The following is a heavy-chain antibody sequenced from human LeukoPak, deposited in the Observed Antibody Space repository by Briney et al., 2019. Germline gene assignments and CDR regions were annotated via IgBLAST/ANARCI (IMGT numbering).Heavy chain of an antibody. CDR3: ARLGGSYGMDV. CDR2: IYYSGST. Sequence: SETLSLTCTVSRGSISSYYWSWIRQPPGKGLEWIGYIYYSGSTNYNPSLKSRVTISVDTSKNQFSLKLSSVTAADTAVYYCARLGGSYGMDVWGQGTTVTVSS. V-gene: IGHV4-59*08. D-gene: IGHD3-16*01. CDR1: RGSISSYY. J-gene: IGHJ6*02.